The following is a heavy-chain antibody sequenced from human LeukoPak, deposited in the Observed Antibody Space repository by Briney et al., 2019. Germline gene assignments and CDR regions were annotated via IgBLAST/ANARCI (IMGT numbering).Heavy chain of an antibody. CDR2: ISYDGNSR. V-gene: IGHV3-30*18. Sequence: GGSLRLSCAASGFIFSSAWMNWVRQPPGKGLEWVAVISYDGNSRNYADSVKGRFTISRDNSKNTLYLQMNSLRPEDTAVYYRAKDRGGNTYYPFLSYFFDYWGQGTLVTVSS. CDR1: GFIFSSAW. D-gene: IGHD4-23*01. J-gene: IGHJ4*02. CDR3: AKDRGGNTYYPFLSYFFDY.